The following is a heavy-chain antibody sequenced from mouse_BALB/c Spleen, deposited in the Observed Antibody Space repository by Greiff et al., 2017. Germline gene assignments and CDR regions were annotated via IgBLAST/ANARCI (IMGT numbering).Heavy chain of an antibody. V-gene: IGHV2-2*02. CDR3: ARKNRAPAMDY. J-gene: IGHJ4*01. Sequence: VQLQQSGPGLVQPSQSLSITCKVSGFSLTSYGVHWVRQSPGKGLEWLGVIWSGGSTDSNAAFISRLSLSKDNSKSQVFFKMNSLQANDTAIYYCARKNRAPAMDYWGQGTSVTVSS. CDR1: GFSLTSYG. CDR2: IWSGGST.